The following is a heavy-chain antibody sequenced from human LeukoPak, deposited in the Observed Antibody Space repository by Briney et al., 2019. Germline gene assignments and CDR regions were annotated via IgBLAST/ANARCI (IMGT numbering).Heavy chain of an antibody. J-gene: IGHJ5*02. D-gene: IGHD2-8*02. V-gene: IGHV3-7*01. CDR3: ARVLTGSWDWFDP. Sequence: GGSLRLSCAASGFTFSSYWMSGIRQAPGKGLEWVANIKQDGSEKYYVDSVKGRFTISRDNAKNSLYLQMNSLRAEDTAVYYCARVLTGSWDWFDPWGQGTLVTVSS. CDR1: GFTFSSYW. CDR2: IKQDGSEK.